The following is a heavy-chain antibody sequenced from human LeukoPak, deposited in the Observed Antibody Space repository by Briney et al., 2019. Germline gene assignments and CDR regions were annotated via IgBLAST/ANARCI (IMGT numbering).Heavy chain of an antibody. Sequence: GGSLILSCAASGFTFDDYAMHWVRQAPGKGLEWVSGISWNSGSIGYADSVKGRFTISRDNAKNSLYLQMNSLRAEDTALYYCAKDIHYDILTGPVDYWGQGTLVTVSS. CDR1: GFTFDDYA. J-gene: IGHJ4*02. CDR2: ISWNSGSI. D-gene: IGHD3-9*01. V-gene: IGHV3-9*01. CDR3: AKDIHYDILTGPVDY.